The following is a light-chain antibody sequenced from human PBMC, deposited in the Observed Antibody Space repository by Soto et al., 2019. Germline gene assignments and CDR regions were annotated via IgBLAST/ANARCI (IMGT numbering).Light chain of an antibody. J-gene: IGKJ2*01. V-gene: IGKV3-11*01. CDR3: QQRSNLMYT. CDR2: DAS. Sequence: EIVLTQSPATLSLSPGERATLSCRASQSVRSYLAWYQQKPGQAPRLLIYDASTRATGIPARFSGSGSGTAFTLTISSLEPEDFAVYYCQQRSNLMYTFGQGTKLEIK. CDR1: QSVRSY.